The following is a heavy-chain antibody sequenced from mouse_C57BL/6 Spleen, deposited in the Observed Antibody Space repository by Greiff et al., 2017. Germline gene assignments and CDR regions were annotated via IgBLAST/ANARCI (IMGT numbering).Heavy chain of an antibody. CDR2: IYPGDGDT. D-gene: IGHD1-1*01. V-gene: IGHV1-80*01. Sequence: VQLQQSGAELVKPGASVKISCKASGYAFSSYWMNWVKQRPGKGLEWIGQIYPGDGDTNYNGKFKGKATLTADKSSSTAYMQLSSLTSEDSAVYFCARAHTTVVASDYWGQGTTLTVSS. CDR1: GYAFSSYW. J-gene: IGHJ2*01. CDR3: ARAHTTVVASDY.